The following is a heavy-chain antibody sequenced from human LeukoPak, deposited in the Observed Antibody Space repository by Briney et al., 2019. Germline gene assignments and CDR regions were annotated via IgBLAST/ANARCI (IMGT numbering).Heavy chain of an antibody. CDR1: GGTFSSYA. V-gene: IGHV1-69*01. CDR2: IIPIFGTA. CDR3: ARDRRGLRYFDWLHYMDV. J-gene: IGHJ6*03. Sequence: SVKVSCKASGGTFSSYAISWVRQAPGQGLEWMGGIIPIFGTASYAQKFQGRVTITADESTSTAYMELSSLRSEDTAVYYCARDRRGLRYFDWLHYMDVWGKGTTVTVSS. D-gene: IGHD3-9*01.